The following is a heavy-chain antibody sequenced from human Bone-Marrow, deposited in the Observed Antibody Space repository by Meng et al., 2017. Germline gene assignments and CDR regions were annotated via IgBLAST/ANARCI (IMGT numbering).Heavy chain of an antibody. J-gene: IGHJ5*02. CDR2: IYWDDDK. CDR1: GFSLSTSGVG. D-gene: IGHD6-19*01. V-gene: IGHV2-5*02. CDR3: AHSPEYSSVGWFDP. Sequence: QITLKESGPTLVKPTQTLTLTCTFSGFSLSTSGVGVGWIRQPPGKALEWLAVIYWDDDKRYSPSLKSRLTITKDTSKNQVVLTMTNMDPVDTATYYCAHSPEYSSVGWFDPWGQGTLVTVSS.